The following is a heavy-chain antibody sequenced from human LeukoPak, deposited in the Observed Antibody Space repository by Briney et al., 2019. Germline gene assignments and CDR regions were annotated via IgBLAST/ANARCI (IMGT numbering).Heavy chain of an antibody. CDR3: ARDRRYYDSSGYYGY. Sequence: GASVKVSCKASGYTFTSYGISWVRQAPGQGLEWMGWISAYNGNTNYAQKLQGRVTITADKSTSTAYMELSSLRSEDTAVYYCARDRRYYDSSGYYGYWGQGTLVTVSS. D-gene: IGHD3-22*01. J-gene: IGHJ4*02. CDR2: ISAYNGNT. V-gene: IGHV1-18*01. CDR1: GYTFTSYG.